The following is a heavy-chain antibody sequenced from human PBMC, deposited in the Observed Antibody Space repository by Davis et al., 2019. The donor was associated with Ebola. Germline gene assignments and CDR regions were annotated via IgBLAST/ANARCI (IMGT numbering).Heavy chain of an antibody. Sequence: PSETLSLTCAVSGGSFSGYYWSWIRQPPGKGLEWIGEINHSGNTNYNPSLKSRVTISVDTSKNQFSLKLSSVTAADTAVYYCARGSYCSNTSCYVSHYYYYYYMDVWGKGTTVTVSS. V-gene: IGHV4-34*01. CDR1: GGSFSGYY. CDR2: INHSGNT. D-gene: IGHD2-2*01. CDR3: ARGSYCSNTSCYVSHYYYYYYMDV. J-gene: IGHJ6*03.